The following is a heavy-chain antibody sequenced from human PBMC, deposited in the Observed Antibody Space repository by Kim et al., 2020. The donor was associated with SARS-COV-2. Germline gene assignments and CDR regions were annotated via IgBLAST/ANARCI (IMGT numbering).Heavy chain of an antibody. CDR2: IKVDGSDK. V-gene: IGHV3-7*01. D-gene: IGHD3-16*01. CDR3: ARGGIRFDP. J-gene: IGHJ5*02. CDR1: GFRFSGYW. Sequence: GGSLRLSCAASGFRFSGYWMSWVRQAPGKGLEWVANIKVDGSDKNYVDSVKGRFTISRDNARNSLYLQMDSLRGEDTAVYYCARGGIRFDPWGQGTLVTV.